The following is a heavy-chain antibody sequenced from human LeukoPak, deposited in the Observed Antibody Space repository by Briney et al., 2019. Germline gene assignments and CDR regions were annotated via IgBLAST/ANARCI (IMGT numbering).Heavy chain of an antibody. CDR1: GYTFTSYG. D-gene: IGHD2-2*01. Sequence: ASVKVSCKASGYTFTSYGISWVRQAPGQGLEWMGWISAYNGNTNYAQKLQGRVTMTTDTSTSTAYMELRSLRSDDTAVYYCARDGRIVVVVPAAAEGRYYYGMDVWGQGTTVTVSS. CDR2: ISAYNGNT. CDR3: ARDGRIVVVVPAAAEGRYYYGMDV. J-gene: IGHJ6*02. V-gene: IGHV1-18*01.